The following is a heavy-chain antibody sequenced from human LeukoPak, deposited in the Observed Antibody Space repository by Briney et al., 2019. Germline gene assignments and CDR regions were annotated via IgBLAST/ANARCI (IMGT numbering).Heavy chain of an antibody. CDR3: ARAGYSFPDGGADY. V-gene: IGHV1-8*01. D-gene: IGHD2-15*01. CDR2: MNPNSGST. CDR1: GYTFTSYD. Sequence: ASVKVSCKASGYTFTSYDINWVRQATGQGLEWMGWMNPNSGSTGYAQKFQGRVTMTRNTSISTAYMELSSLRSEDTAVYYCARAGYSFPDGGADYWGQGTLVTVSS. J-gene: IGHJ4*02.